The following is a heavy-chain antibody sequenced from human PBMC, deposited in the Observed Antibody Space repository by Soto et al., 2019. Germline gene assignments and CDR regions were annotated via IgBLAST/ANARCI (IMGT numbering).Heavy chain of an antibody. D-gene: IGHD3-10*01. CDR2: VSGYNGNT. V-gene: IGHV1-18*01. CDR1: GFPFKSYG. CDR3: AKTPQALVRGVDWFDP. Sequence: ASVKVSCKASGFPFKSYGITWVRQAPGQGLEWMGWVSGYNGNTNYAQRVQGRVTMTTDTSTTTAYMELRSLRSDDTAVYYCAKTPQALVRGVDWFDPWGQGTLVTVSS. J-gene: IGHJ5*02.